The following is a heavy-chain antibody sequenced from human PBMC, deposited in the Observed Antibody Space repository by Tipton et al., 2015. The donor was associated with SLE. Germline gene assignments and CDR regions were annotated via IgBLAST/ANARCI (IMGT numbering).Heavy chain of an antibody. D-gene: IGHD6-13*01. J-gene: IGHJ4*02. V-gene: IGHV4-59*01. CDR2: IYYSGST. CDR1: GGSISSYY. Sequence: TLSLTCTVSGGSISSYYWSWIRQPPGKGLEWTGYIYYSGSTNYNPSLKSRVTISVDTSKNQFSLKLSSVTAADTAVYYCARDLGSSGSFDYWGQGTLVTVSS. CDR3: ARDLGSSGSFDY.